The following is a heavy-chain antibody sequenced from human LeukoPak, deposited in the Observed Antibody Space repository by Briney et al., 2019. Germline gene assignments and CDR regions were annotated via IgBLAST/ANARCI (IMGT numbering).Heavy chain of an antibody. CDR3: ARRGYCSGGICYSLSGYDS. CDR1: GGSTSSSSYY. V-gene: IGHV4-39*01. Sequence: SETLSLTCTVSGGSTSSSSYYWDWIRQPPGKGLEWIGSVHYSGSTYSNPSLKSRVTISVDTSENQYPLKLSSVTAADTAVYYCARRGYCSGGICYSLSGYDSWGQGTLVTVSS. D-gene: IGHD2-15*01. CDR2: VHYSGST. J-gene: IGHJ4*02.